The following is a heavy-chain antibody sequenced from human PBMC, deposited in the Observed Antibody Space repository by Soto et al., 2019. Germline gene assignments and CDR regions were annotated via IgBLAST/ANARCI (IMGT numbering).Heavy chain of an antibody. CDR2: IYYTGTF. CDR3: ARSEATALDY. J-gene: IGHJ4*02. V-gene: IGHV4-59*08. Sequence: SETLSLTCTVSGSPFTNYYWSWFRQPPGQGLEWVGYIYYTGTFTYNPSLESRVAISMDASKSQFYLHLRSVTAADTAVYYCARSEATALDYWGQGTLVT. CDR1: GSPFTNYY.